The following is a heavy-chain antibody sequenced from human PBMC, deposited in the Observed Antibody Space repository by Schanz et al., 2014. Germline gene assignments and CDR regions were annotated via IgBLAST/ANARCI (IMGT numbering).Heavy chain of an antibody. Sequence: QVQLVESGGGVVQFGRSLRLSCVASGFTFSSYGMHWVRQAPGKGLEWVAVISYDGRNKYYADSVKGRFTISRDNSKNTLYLQMSSLRAEDTAIYYCAKLSSSGRLAGYFDYWGQGALVTVSS. CDR2: ISYDGRNK. CDR1: GFTFSSYG. J-gene: IGHJ4*02. D-gene: IGHD6-19*01. V-gene: IGHV3-30*19. CDR3: AKLSSSGRLAGYFDY.